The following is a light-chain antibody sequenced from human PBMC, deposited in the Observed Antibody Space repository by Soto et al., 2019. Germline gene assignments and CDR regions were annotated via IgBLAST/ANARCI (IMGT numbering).Light chain of an antibody. CDR1: RLGDKF. CDR2: QDT. J-gene: IGLJ1*01. V-gene: IGLV3-1*01. Sequence: SYELTQPPSVSVSPGQTASITCAGDRLGDKFACWYQQKPGQSPILVIYQDTKRPSGIPERFSGSNSGNTATLTIGGTQAMDEADYYCHAWGNNTGVFGTGTKLTV. CDR3: HAWGNNTGV.